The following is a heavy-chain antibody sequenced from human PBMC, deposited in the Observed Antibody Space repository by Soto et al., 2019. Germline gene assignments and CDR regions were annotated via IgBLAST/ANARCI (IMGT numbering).Heavy chain of an antibody. CDR2: IYWDDDK. CDR1: GFSLSTSGVR. Sequence: SGPTLVNPTQTLTLTCTFSGFSLSTSGVRVGWIRQPPGKALEWLALIYWDDDKRYSPSLKSRLTITKDTSKNQVVLTMTNVDPVDTATYYCAHIPFNYDSRSAFDIWGQGTMVTVSS. CDR3: AHIPFNYDSRSAFDI. D-gene: IGHD3-16*01. V-gene: IGHV2-5*02. J-gene: IGHJ3*02.